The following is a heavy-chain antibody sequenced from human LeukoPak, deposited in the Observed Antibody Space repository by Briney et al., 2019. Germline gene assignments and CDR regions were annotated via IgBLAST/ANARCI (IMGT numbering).Heavy chain of an antibody. CDR2: IYSDNT. CDR3: ARRAGAYSHPYDY. J-gene: IGHJ4*02. V-gene: IGHV3-53*01. D-gene: IGHD4/OR15-4a*01. CDR1: GFTVSSNS. Sequence: GGSLRLSCTVSGFTVSSNSMSWVRQAPGKGLEWVSFIYSDNTHYSDSVKGRFTISRDNSKNTLYLQMNSLRAEDTAVYYCARRAGAYSHPYDYWGQGTLVTASS.